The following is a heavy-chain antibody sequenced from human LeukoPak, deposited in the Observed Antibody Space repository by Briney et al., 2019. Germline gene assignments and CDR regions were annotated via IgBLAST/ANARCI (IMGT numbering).Heavy chain of an antibody. D-gene: IGHD3-10*01. CDR1: GYTFTGYY. CDR2: INPNSGGT. V-gene: IGHV1-2*02. J-gene: IGHJ4*02. Sequence: ASVKVSCKASGYTFTGYYMHWVRQAPGQGLEWMGWINPNSGGTNYAQKFQGRVTMTRDTSISTAYMELSRLRSDDTAVYYCARDRVHRWLGELSTFDYWGQGTLVTVSS. CDR3: ARDRVHRWLGELSTFDY.